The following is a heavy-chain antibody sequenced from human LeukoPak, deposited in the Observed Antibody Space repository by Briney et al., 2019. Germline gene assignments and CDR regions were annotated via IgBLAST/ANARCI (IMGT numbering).Heavy chain of an antibody. V-gene: IGHV3-48*03. CDR1: GFTFSSYE. D-gene: IGHD6-19*01. Sequence: PGGSLRLSCAASGFTFSSYEMNWVRQAPGKGLEWVSHISSSGSTIYYADSVKGRFTISRDNAKNSLYLQMNSLRAEDTAVYYCARDGAVAGNDYWGQGTLVTVSS. CDR3: ARDGAVAGNDY. CDR2: ISSSGSTI. J-gene: IGHJ4*02.